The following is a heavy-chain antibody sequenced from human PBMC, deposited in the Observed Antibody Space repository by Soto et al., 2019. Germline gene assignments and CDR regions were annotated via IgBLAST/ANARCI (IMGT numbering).Heavy chain of an antibody. CDR2: ISYDGSNK. CDR1: GFTFSSYG. Sequence: GGSLRLSCAASGFTFSSYGMHWVRQAPGKGLEWVAVISYDGSNKYYADSVKGRFTISRDNSKNTLYLQMNSLRAEDTAVYYCAKSQVATISYWGQGTLVTVSS. V-gene: IGHV3-30*18. J-gene: IGHJ4*02. CDR3: AKSQVATISY. D-gene: IGHD5-12*01.